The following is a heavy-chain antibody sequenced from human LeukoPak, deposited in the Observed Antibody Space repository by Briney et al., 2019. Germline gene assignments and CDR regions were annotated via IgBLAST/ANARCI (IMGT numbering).Heavy chain of an antibody. D-gene: IGHD3-3*01. CDR2: ISGSGDST. Sequence: GGSLRLSCAASGFTFSDYAMSWVRQAPGKGLEWVSVISGSGDSTFYVDSVKGRFTVSRDNSKNTLYLQMNSLRAEDAAVFYCAKWRGGTFHSWHFDYWGQGTLVTVSS. CDR1: GFTFSDYA. CDR3: AKWRGGTFHSWHFDY. J-gene: IGHJ4*02. V-gene: IGHV3-23*01.